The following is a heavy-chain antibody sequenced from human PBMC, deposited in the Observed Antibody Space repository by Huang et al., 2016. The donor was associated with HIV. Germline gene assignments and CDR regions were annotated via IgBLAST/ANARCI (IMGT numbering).Heavy chain of an antibody. J-gene: IGHJ1*01. V-gene: IGHV1-69*13. Sequence: QVQLVQSGAEVKTPGSSVKVSCKASGGTFNRYGMSWMRQAPGQGLDGTGGIIPIFGAANYAQKFQGRVTITADESTNTAYMELSSLRIDDTAVYYCARTSNWKAEYFRFWGQGTLVTVAP. CDR1: GGTFNRYG. CDR3: ARTSNWKAEYFRF. D-gene: IGHD1-20*01. CDR2: IIPIFGAA.